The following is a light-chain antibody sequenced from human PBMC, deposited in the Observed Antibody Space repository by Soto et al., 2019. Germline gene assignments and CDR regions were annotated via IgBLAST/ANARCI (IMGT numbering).Light chain of an antibody. CDR3: QSYDTGLRGMI. CDR1: SSNIGADFN. J-gene: IGLJ2*01. V-gene: IGLV1-40*01. CDR2: GNN. Sequence: AVVTQPPSVSGAPGQRVTISCTGTSSNIGADFNVHWYRQLPGTAPKLLIYGNNHRPSGVPDRFSGSKSGPSASLAITGLQTEDEADYYCQSYDTGLRGMIFGGGTKLTVL.